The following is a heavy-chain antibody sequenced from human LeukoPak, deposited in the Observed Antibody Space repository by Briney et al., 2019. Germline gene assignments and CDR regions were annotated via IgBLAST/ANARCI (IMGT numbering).Heavy chain of an antibody. Sequence: ASVKVSCKASGYTFTSYDINWVRQATGQGLEWMGWMNPNSGNTGYAQKFQGRVTITRNTSISTAYMELSSLRSEDTAVYYCARTGWLQRGLFDYWGQGTLVTVSS. CDR3: ARTGWLQRGLFDY. CDR1: GYTFTSYD. D-gene: IGHD5-24*01. CDR2: MNPNSGNT. J-gene: IGHJ4*02. V-gene: IGHV1-8*03.